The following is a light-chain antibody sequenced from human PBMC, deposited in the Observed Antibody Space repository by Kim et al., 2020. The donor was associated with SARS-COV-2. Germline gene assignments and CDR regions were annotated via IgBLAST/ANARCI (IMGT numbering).Light chain of an antibody. CDR2: DAA. J-gene: IGKJ5*01. V-gene: IGKV3-11*01. CDR1: QSVSNY. Sequence: SPGGRATPSRRASQSVSNYLAWYQQKPGHATRPLIYDAANRATGIPARFSGSGSGTDFTLTISGLEPEDFAVYYCQHRSNWPRITFGQGTRLEIK. CDR3: QHRSNWPRIT.